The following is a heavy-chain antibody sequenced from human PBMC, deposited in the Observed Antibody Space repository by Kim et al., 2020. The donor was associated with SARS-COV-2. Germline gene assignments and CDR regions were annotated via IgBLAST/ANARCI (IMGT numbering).Heavy chain of an antibody. J-gene: IGHJ6*02. CDR3: AKAYCSGGSCEPSGMDV. V-gene: IGHV3-23*01. CDR1: GFTFSSYA. Sequence: GGSLRLSCAASGFTFSSYAMSWVRQAPGKGLEWVSAISGSGGSTYYADSVKGRFTISRDNSKNTLYLQMNSLRAEDTAVYYCAKAYCSGGSCEPSGMDVWGQGTTVTVSS. CDR2: ISGSGGST. D-gene: IGHD2-15*01.